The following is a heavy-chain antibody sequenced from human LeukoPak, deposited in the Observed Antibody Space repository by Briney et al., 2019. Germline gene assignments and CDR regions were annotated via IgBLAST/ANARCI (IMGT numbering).Heavy chain of an antibody. CDR3: AREEEPTGEFDY. CDR2: INPNSGGT. J-gene: IGHJ4*02. V-gene: IGHV1-2*02. CDR1: GYTFTGYY. Sequence: ASVKVSCKASGYTFTGYYMHWVRQAPGQGLEWMGWINPNSGGTNYAQKFQGRVTMTRDTSISTAYMELSRLRSDDTAVYYCAREEEPTGEFDYWGQGTLVTVSS. D-gene: IGHD7-27*01.